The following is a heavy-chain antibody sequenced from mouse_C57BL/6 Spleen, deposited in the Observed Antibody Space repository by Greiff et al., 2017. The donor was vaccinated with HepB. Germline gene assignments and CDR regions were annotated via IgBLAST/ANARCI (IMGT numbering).Heavy chain of an antibody. V-gene: IGHV1-15*01. CDR1: GYTFTDYE. CDR2: IDPETGGT. CDR3: TPPDFDV. Sequence: QVQLKQPGAELVRPGASVTLSCKASGYTFTDYEMHWVKQTPVHGLEWIGAIDPETGGTAYNQKFKGKAILTADKSSSTAYMELRSLTSEDSAVYYCTPPDFDVWGTGTTVTVSS. J-gene: IGHJ1*03.